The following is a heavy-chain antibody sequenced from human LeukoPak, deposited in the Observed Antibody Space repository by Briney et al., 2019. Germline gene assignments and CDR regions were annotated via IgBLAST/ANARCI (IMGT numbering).Heavy chain of an antibody. CDR3: AREYYGRALDP. CDR1: GYTFTGYY. V-gene: IGHV1-2*02. J-gene: IGHJ5*02. D-gene: IGHD2-21*01. Sequence: ASVKVSCKASGYTFTGYYMHWVRQAPGQGLEWMRWINPNSGGTNFAQKFQGRVTMTRDTSISTAYMELSRLRSDDTAVYYCAREYYGRALDPWGQGTLVTVSS. CDR2: INPNSGGT.